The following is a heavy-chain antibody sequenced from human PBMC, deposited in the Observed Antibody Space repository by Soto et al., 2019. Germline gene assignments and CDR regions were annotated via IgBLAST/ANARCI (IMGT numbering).Heavy chain of an antibody. CDR1: GGSISSSSYY. CDR3: CVMITFGGVIGYPDY. D-gene: IGHD3-16*02. CDR2: IYYSGST. J-gene: IGHJ4*02. V-gene: IGHV4-39*01. Sequence: SETLSLTCTVSGGSISSSSYYWGWIRQPPGKGLEWIGSIYYSGSTYYNPSLKSRVTISVDTSKNQFSLKLSSVTAADTAVYYCCVMITFGGVIGYPDYWGQGTLVTVSS.